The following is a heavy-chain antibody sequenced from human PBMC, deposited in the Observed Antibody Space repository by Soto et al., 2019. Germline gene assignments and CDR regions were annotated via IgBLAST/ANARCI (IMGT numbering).Heavy chain of an antibody. V-gene: IGHV3-64*01. J-gene: IGHJ4*02. CDR2: ISSNGGTT. CDR1: GFTFSSYD. D-gene: IGHD1-7*01. Sequence: EVQLAESGGGMVQPGGSLRLSCVASGFTFSSYDMHWVRQAPGKGLEYVSSISSNGGTTYYGNSVKGRFTISRDNSKNKLYLQMGRLRAEDMAVYYCVRRVSGNYDNWGQGTLVTVSS. CDR3: VRRVSGNYDN.